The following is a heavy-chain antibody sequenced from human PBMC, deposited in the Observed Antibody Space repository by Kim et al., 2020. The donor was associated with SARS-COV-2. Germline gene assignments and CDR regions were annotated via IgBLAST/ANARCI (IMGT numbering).Heavy chain of an antibody. Sequence: GGSLRLSCVASGFTFSSYSMNWVRQAPGKGLEWVSYISSSSAIYYADSVKGRFTISRDNAKNSLCLQMSSLRDEDTAIYYCARDRYFQNWGQGTLVTVSS. CDR3: ARDRYFQN. CDR1: GFTFSSYS. V-gene: IGHV3-48*02. CDR2: ISSSSAI. J-gene: IGHJ1*01.